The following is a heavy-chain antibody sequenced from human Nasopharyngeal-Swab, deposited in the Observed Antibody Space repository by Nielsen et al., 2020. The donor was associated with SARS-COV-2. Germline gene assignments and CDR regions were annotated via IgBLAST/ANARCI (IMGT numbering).Heavy chain of an antibody. CDR3: AKARGAFDI. J-gene: IGHJ3*02. Sequence: GGSLRLSCVASGFIFGNYAMAWVRQAPGKGLEWVSAIGGNGARTHYADSVRGRFIISRDNSKSTLDLQMNSLRAEDTAVYYCAKARGAFDIWGQGTMVTVSS. V-gene: IGHV3-23*01. D-gene: IGHD3-10*01. CDR2: IGGNGART. CDR1: GFIFGNYA.